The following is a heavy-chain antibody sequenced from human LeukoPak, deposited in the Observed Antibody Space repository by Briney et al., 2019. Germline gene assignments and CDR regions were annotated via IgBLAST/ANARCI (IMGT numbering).Heavy chain of an antibody. CDR2: ISSSSSYI. J-gene: IGHJ5*02. V-gene: IGHV3-21*01. Sequence: GGSLRLSCAASGFTFSSYSMNWVRQAPGKGLEWVSSISSSSSYIYYADSVKGRFTISKDTSRNTLYLQMNTLRLEDTAVYYCAKDLMGDRWFGESWGQGTLVTVSS. D-gene: IGHD3-10*01. CDR3: AKDLMGDRWFGES. CDR1: GFTFSSYS.